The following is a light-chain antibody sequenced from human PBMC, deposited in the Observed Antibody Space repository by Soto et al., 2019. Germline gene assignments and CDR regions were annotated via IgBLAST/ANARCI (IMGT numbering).Light chain of an antibody. Sequence: QSALTQPASVSGSPGQSITISCTGTISDVGGYNYVAWYQQYPGKAPKRMIYDVSNRPSGVSNRFSGSKSGNTASLTISGLQAEDEADYYCSSYSTSSGPSYVFGTGTKLTVL. CDR2: DVS. CDR1: ISDVGGYNY. CDR3: SSYSTSSGPSYV. J-gene: IGLJ1*01. V-gene: IGLV2-14*01.